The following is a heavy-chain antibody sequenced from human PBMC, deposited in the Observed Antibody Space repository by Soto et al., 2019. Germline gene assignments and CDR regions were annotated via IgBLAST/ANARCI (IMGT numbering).Heavy chain of an antibody. V-gene: IGHV1-8*01. Sequence: QVHLVQSGAEVKKPGASVKVSCKASGYTFTSYDINWVRQVAGQGLEWMGWMNPNSGDTAYAREFQGRVTMSRNTSISIAYMELSSLRPADTAVYYCARGLKMLRVFGLKTYYYYYMDVWGKGTTVTLSS. CDR2: MNPNSGDT. D-gene: IGHD3-10*01. J-gene: IGHJ6*03. CDR1: GYTFTSYD. CDR3: ARGLKMLRVFGLKTYYYYYMDV.